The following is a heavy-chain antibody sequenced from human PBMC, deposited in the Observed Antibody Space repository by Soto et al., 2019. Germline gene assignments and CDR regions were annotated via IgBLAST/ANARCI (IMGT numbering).Heavy chain of an antibody. J-gene: IGHJ6*02. CDR3: ARLNRGRVGQYYYGMDV. D-gene: IGHD1-26*01. Sequence: SETLSLTCTASGCSISSGPFYWSWVRQHPGKGLEWIGNIYYNGNTYYNPSLKSRVTISVDTSKNQFSLNLNSVTAADTAVYFCARLNRGRVGQYYYGMDVWGQGTTVTVSS. CDR1: GCSISSGPFY. V-gene: IGHV4-31*02. CDR2: IYYNGNT.